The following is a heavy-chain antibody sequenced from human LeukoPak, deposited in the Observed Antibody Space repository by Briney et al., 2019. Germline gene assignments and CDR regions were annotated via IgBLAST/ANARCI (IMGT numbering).Heavy chain of an antibody. D-gene: IGHD2-2*01. J-gene: IGHJ4*02. CDR2: ISSSSSTI. V-gene: IGHV3-48*01. CDR1: GFTFTSYS. CDR3: APGYCSSTSCTHYFEY. Sequence: GSLRLSCATSGFTFTSYSMNWVRQAPGKGLEWVSYISSSSSTIYYADSVKGRFTISRDNAKNSLYLQMNSLRAEDTAVYYCAPGYCSSTSCTHYFEYWGQGTLVTVSS.